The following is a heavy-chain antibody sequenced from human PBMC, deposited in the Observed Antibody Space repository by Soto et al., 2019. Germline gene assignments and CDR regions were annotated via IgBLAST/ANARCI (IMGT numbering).Heavy chain of an antibody. V-gene: IGHV3-30*18. CDR2: ISYDGSNK. J-gene: IGHJ5*02. CDR3: AKEQTKGEYNWFDP. D-gene: IGHD1-7*01. Sequence: PGGSLRLSCAASGFTFSSYGMHWVRQAPGKGLEWVAVISYDGSNKYYADSVKGRFTISRDNSKNTLYLQMNSLRAEDTAVYYCAKEQTKGEYNWFDPWGQGTLVTVSS. CDR1: GFTFSSYG.